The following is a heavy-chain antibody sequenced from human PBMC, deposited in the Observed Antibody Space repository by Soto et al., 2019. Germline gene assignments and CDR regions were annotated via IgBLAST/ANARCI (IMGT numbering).Heavy chain of an antibody. D-gene: IGHD1-26*01. Sequence: GGSLRLSCAASGFTFSSYWMHWVRQAPGKGLVWVSRINSDGSSTSYADSVKGRFTISRDNAKNTLYLQMNSLRAEDTAVYYCATHTPLSPATTTAQFDYWGQGTLVTVSS. J-gene: IGHJ4*02. V-gene: IGHV3-74*01. CDR3: ATHTPLSPATTTAQFDY. CDR2: INSDGSST. CDR1: GFTFSSYW.